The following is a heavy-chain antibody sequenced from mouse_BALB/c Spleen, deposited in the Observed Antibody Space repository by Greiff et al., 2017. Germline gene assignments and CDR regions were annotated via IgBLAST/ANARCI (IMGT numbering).Heavy chain of an antibody. J-gene: IGHJ3*01. Sequence: EVKLVESGGGLVKPGGSLKLSCAASGFTFSSYTMSWVRQTPEKRLEWVATISSGGSYTYYPDSVKGRFTISRDNAKNTLYLQMSSLKSEDTAMYYCTRDMITKVWFAYWGQGTLVTVSA. CDR1: GFTFSSYT. D-gene: IGHD2-4*01. CDR2: ISSGGSYT. CDR3: TRDMITKVWFAY. V-gene: IGHV5-6-4*01.